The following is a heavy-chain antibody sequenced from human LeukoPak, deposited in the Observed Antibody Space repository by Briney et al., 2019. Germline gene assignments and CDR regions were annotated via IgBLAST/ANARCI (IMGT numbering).Heavy chain of an antibody. V-gene: IGHV3-23*01. Sequence: GGSLRLSCAASGFSFSSYAMNWVRQAPGKGLEWVSGIISGGGTFYADSVKGRFTISRDNSKNTLYLRMNSLRAEDTAVYYCAKEEPSTGAAFDIRGQGTMVTVSP. CDR2: IISGGGT. J-gene: IGHJ3*02. CDR3: AKEEPSTGAAFDI. CDR1: GFSFSSYA. D-gene: IGHD1-1*01.